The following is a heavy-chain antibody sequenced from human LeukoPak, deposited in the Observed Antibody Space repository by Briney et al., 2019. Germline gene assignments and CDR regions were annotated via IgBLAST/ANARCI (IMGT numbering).Heavy chain of an antibody. Sequence: GGSLRLSCAASGFTFSSYAMSWVRQTPEKGLEWVSGIVGSGDSTHYADSVKGRFTISRDNSKNTMYLQMNSLRAEDTAVYYCAKALGGELAVLVYWGQGTPVTVSS. CDR1: GFTFSSYA. D-gene: IGHD3-16*01. CDR2: IVGSGDST. J-gene: IGHJ4*02. V-gene: IGHV3-23*01. CDR3: AKALGGELAVLVY.